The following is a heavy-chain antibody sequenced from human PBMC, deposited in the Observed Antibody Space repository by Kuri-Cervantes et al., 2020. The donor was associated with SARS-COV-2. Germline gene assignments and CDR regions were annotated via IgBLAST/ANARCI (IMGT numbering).Heavy chain of an antibody. J-gene: IGHJ4*02. CDR2: ISYDGTNK. D-gene: IGHD2-15*01. Sequence: GESLKISCAASGFTFSSYAMHWVRQAPGKGLEWVALISYDGTNKFYADSVKGRFSVSRDNAENSLSLQMNSLTAGDTAVYYCARDRGYCDGGGCYSTGFSFDYWGQGALVTVSS. V-gene: IGHV3-30-3*01. CDR1: GFTFSSYA. CDR3: ARDRGYCDGGGCYSTGFSFDY.